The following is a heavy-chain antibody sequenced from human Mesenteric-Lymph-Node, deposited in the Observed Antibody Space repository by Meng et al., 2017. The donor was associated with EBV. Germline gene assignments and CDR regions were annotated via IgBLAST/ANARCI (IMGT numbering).Heavy chain of an antibody. Sequence: VHLPGSGPGLGKPSGTLSLTCAVSDYSIIGGTWWTWVRQPPGKGLEWIGEVYHSGTTNYNPSLKSRVTISVDKSENQFSLNLSSVTAADTAVYYCASASDGYNFGIDRWGQGTLVTVSS. V-gene: IGHV4-4*02. CDR2: VYHSGTT. D-gene: IGHD3-3*01. J-gene: IGHJ5*02. CDR1: DYSIIGGTW. CDR3: ASASDGYNFGIDR.